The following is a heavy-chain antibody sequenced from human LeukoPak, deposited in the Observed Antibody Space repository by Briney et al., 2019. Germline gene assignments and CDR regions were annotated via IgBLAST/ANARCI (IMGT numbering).Heavy chain of an antibody. D-gene: IGHD6-19*01. V-gene: IGHV4-59*01. CDR1: GVSISSYY. Sequence: SETLSLTCSVSGVSISSYYWSWLRQPPGMGLEWIGVMHDSGTTFYNPSLKSRVTMSVETSKMQFSLQLSSVTAADTAIYYCATYKRISGWYVHDYWGPRTLVTVSS. CDR2: MHDSGTT. J-gene: IGHJ4*02. CDR3: ATYKRISGWYVHDY.